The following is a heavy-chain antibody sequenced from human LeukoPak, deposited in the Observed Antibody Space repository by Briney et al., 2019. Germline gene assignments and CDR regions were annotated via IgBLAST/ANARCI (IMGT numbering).Heavy chain of an antibody. CDR3: AKASRQGAVASPLDY. D-gene: IGHD6-19*01. Sequence: GGSLRLSCAASGFMFTTYAMSWVRQAPGKGLEWVSAIGGDGGRTYYADSVKGRFTISRDNSKDTAFLQMNSLRAEDTAVYFCAKASRQGAVASPLDYWGQGTLVTVSS. CDR1: GFMFTTYA. J-gene: IGHJ4*02. CDR2: IGGDGGRT. V-gene: IGHV3-23*01.